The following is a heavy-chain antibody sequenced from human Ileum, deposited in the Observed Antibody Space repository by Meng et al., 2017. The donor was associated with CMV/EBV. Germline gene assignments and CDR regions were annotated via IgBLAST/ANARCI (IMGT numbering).Heavy chain of an antibody. CDR3: VQPSTTSGVYLPFAY. V-gene: IGHV3-23*01. CDR1: GFTFSTDT. J-gene: IGHJ4*02. CDR2: MNTVFGT. D-gene: IGHD3-22*01. Sequence: SGFTFSTDTMSWVRQAPGEGLEWVSAMNTVFGTNYADSVKGRFTISRDNSKNTLYLQMNNLKAEDTAVYYCVQPSTTSGVYLPFAYWGQGTLVTVSS.